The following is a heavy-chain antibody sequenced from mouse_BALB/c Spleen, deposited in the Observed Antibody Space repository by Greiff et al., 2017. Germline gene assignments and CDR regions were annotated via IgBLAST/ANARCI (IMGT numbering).Heavy chain of an antibody. V-gene: IGHV5-6-3*01. D-gene: IGHD2-2*01. CDR2: INSNGGST. Sequence: EVKLMESGGGLVQPGGSLKLSCAASGFTFSSYGMSWVRQTPDKRLELVATINSNGGSTYYPDSVKGRFTISRDNAKNTLYLQMSSLKSEDTAMYYCARDYGYDEGNFDYWGQGTTLTVSS. CDR1: GFTFSSYG. J-gene: IGHJ2*01. CDR3: ARDYGYDEGNFDY.